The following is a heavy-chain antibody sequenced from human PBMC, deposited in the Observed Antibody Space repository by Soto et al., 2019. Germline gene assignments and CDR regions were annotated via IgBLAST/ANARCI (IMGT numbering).Heavy chain of an antibody. CDR2: ISYDGSNK. J-gene: IGHJ4*02. D-gene: IGHD3-9*01. CDR3: ARGAPVLRYFDWSHGFDY. Sequence: GGSLRLSCAASGFTFSSYAMHWVRQAPGKGLEWVAVISYDGSNKYYADSVKGRFTISRDNSKNTLYLQMNSLRAEDTAVYYCARGAPVLRYFDWSHGFDYWGQGTLVTVSS. CDR1: GFTFSSYA. V-gene: IGHV3-30-3*01.